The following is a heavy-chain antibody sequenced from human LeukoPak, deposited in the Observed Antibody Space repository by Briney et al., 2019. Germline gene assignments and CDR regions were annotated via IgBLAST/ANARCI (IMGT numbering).Heavy chain of an antibody. CDR3: ARVLGIAAAGTNWFDL. Sequence: SQTLSLTCAISGDSVSSNSAAWNWIRQSPSRGLEWLGRTYYRPKWYNDYAVSVKSRITINPDTSKNQFSLQLNSVTPEDTAVYYCARVLGIAAAGTNWFDLWGQGTLVTVSS. V-gene: IGHV6-1*01. J-gene: IGHJ5*02. D-gene: IGHD6-13*01. CDR2: TYYRPKWYN. CDR1: GDSVSSNSAA.